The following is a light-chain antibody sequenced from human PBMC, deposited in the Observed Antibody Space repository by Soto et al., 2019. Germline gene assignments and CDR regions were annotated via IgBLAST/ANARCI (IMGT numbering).Light chain of an antibody. Sequence: DIQMTQSPSSLSASVGDRVTITCRASQSISTYLNWYQQKLGKAPKLLIYAASSLQSGVPSRFSGSGSGTDFTLTISSLQPEDFATYYCQQSYSLLYTFGQGTKLEIK. CDR2: AAS. J-gene: IGKJ2*01. CDR1: QSISTY. CDR3: QQSYSLLYT. V-gene: IGKV1-39*01.